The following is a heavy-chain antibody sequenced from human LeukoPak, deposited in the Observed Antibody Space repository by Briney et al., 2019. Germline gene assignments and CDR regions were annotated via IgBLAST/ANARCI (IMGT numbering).Heavy chain of an antibody. D-gene: IGHD2-2*01. J-gene: IGHJ6*03. Sequence: PSETLSLTCTVSGGSINSRTYYWGWIRQPPGTGLEWVGTIYYSGTTYYNPSLKSRVTISLDTSKNQFSLRLSSVTAADTAVYYCARRRQLLVLPYYYMDVWGKGTTVTISS. CDR3: ARRRQLLVLPYYYMDV. CDR1: GGSINSRTYY. V-gene: IGHV4-39*07. CDR2: IYYSGTT.